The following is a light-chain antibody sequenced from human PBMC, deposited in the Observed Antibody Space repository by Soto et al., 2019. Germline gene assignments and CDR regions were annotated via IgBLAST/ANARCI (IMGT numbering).Light chain of an antibody. CDR2: EVS. J-gene: IGLJ1*01. Sequence: QLVLTQPASVSGSPGQSITISCTGSSSDVGGYNYVSWYQQHPGKAPRLMIYEVSNRPSGVSNRFSGSKSGNTASLTISGLQAEDEADYYCMSYGSSTTLFVFGTGTKLTVL. CDR1: SSDVGGYNY. CDR3: MSYGSSTTLFV. V-gene: IGLV2-14*01.